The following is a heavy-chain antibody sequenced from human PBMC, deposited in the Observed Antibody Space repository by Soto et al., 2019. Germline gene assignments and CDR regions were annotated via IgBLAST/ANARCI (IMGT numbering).Heavy chain of an antibody. Sequence: QLQLQESGPGLVKPSETLSLTCTVSGGSISSSSYYWGWIRQPPGKGLEWIGSIYYSGSTYYNPSLKSRVTISVDTSKYQFSLKLSSVTAADTAVYYCARQRGGYGDWNWFDPWGQGTLVTVSS. J-gene: IGHJ5*02. CDR3: ARQRGGYGDWNWFDP. D-gene: IGHD4-17*01. V-gene: IGHV4-39*01. CDR1: GGSISSSSYY. CDR2: IYYSGST.